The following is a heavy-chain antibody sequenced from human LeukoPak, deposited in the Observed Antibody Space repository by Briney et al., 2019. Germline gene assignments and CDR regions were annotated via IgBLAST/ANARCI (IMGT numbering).Heavy chain of an antibody. CDR3: ARDQGFLEEETSAFDI. Sequence: SETLSLTCTVSGGSISSGGYYWSWIRQHPGKGLEWIRYIYYSGSTYYNPSLKSRVTISVDTSKNQFSLKLSSVTAADTAMYYCARDQGFLEEETSAFDIWGQGTMVTVSP. J-gene: IGHJ3*02. D-gene: IGHD3-3*01. V-gene: IGHV4-31*03. CDR2: IYYSGST. CDR1: GGSISSGGYY.